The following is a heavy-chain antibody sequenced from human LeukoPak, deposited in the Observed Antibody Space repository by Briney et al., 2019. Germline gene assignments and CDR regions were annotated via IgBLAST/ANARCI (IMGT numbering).Heavy chain of an antibody. J-gene: IGHJ3*02. CDR2: SNPNSGGT. Sequence: ASVKVSCKASGYTFTGYYMHWVRQAPGQGLEWMGRSNPNSGGTNYAQKFQGRVTMTRDTSISTAYMELRRLRSDDTAVYYCARTRGDIVVGDAFDIWGQGTMVTVPS. D-gene: IGHD2-15*01. CDR3: ARTRGDIVVGDAFDI. CDR1: GYTFTGYY. V-gene: IGHV1-2*06.